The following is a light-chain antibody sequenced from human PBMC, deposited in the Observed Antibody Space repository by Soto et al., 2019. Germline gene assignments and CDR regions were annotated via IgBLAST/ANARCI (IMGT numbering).Light chain of an antibody. CDR1: SGHSSYA. Sequence: QPVLTQSPSASASLGASVKLTCTLSSGHSSYAIAWHQKQPGKGPRYLMDLNNDGSHSKGDGIPDRFSGSSSGAERYLIISSLQSEDEVDYYCQTWGTGFQVFGGGTKLTVL. J-gene: IGLJ2*01. V-gene: IGLV4-69*01. CDR2: LNNDGSH. CDR3: QTWGTGFQV.